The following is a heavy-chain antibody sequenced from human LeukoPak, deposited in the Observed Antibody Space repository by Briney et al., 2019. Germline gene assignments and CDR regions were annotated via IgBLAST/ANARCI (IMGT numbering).Heavy chain of an antibody. D-gene: IGHD2-2*01. J-gene: IGHJ6*02. CDR1: GGSFSGYY. Sequence: SETLSLTCAVYGGSFSGYYWSWIRQPPGKGLEWIGEINHNGSTNYNPSLKSRVTISVDTSKNQFSLKLSSVTAADTAVYYCARQRVVPAASYGMDVWGQGTTVTVSS. V-gene: IGHV4-34*01. CDR3: ARQRVVPAASYGMDV. CDR2: INHNGST.